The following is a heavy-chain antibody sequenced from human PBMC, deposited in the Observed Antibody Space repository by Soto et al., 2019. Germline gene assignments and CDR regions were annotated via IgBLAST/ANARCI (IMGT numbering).Heavy chain of an antibody. Sequence: GGSLRLSCAASGFTFSSYGMHWVRQAPGKGLEWVAVISYDGSNKYYADSVKGRFTISRDNSKNTLYLQMNSLRAEDTAVYYCAKAYKQQLHYGGMDVWGQGTTVTVSS. V-gene: IGHV3-30*18. CDR2: ISYDGSNK. CDR1: GFTFSSYG. J-gene: IGHJ6*02. D-gene: IGHD6-13*01. CDR3: AKAYKQQLHYGGMDV.